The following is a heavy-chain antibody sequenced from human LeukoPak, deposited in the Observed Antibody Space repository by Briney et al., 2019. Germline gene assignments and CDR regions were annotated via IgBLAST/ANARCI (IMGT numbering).Heavy chain of an antibody. CDR3: ARVRLGRGLDY. CDR2: IHTSGST. Sequence: SETLSLTCTVTGDSISSSYWGWIRQPAGKGLEWIGRIHTSGSTYYSPSLKSRVTMSVDTSTNQFSLKLSSVTAADTAMYYCARVRLGRGLDYWGQGTLVTVSS. CDR1: GDSISSSY. J-gene: IGHJ4*02. D-gene: IGHD6-19*01. V-gene: IGHV4-4*07.